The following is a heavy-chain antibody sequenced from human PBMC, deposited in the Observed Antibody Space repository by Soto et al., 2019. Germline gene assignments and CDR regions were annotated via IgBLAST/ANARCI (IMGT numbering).Heavy chain of an antibody. CDR3: ARDRLSPYDIMTGYRFYGMDV. Sequence: PGGSLRLSCAASGFTFSTYEMNWVRQAPGKGLEWVSYISSSGVSTIYYADSVKGRFTISRDSARNSLYLQMNSLRAEDTAVYYCARDRLSPYDIMTGYRFYGMDVWGQGTTVTVSS. CDR1: GFTFSTYE. CDR2: ISSSGVSTI. J-gene: IGHJ6*02. D-gene: IGHD3-9*01. V-gene: IGHV3-48*03.